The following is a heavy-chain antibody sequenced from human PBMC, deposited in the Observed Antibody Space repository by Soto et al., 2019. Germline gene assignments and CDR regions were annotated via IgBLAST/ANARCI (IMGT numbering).Heavy chain of an antibody. J-gene: IGHJ4*02. CDR1: GFTFSSYA. D-gene: IGHD1-1*01. CDR3: AKDRADNWNDVLRFRGVGSYDDY. V-gene: IGHV3-23*01. CDR2: ISGSGGST. Sequence: GGSLRLSCAASGFTFSSYAMSWVRQAPGKGLEWVSAISGSGGSTYYADSVKGRFTISRDNSKNTMYLQMNSLRAEDTAVYYCAKDRADNWNDVLRFRGVGSYDDYWGQGTLVTVSS.